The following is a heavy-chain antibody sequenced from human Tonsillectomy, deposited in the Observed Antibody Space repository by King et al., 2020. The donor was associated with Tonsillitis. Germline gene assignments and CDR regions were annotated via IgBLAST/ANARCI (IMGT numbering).Heavy chain of an antibody. CDR1: GGTFSSYA. CDR2: IIPIFGTA. Sequence: VQLVESGAEVKKPGSSVKVSCKASGGTFSSYAISWVRQAPGQGLEWMGGIIPIFGTANYAQKFQGRVTITADESTSTAYMGLSSLRSEDTAGYYCARGAKRITIFGVVIKKHAYYFDYWGQGTLVTVSS. V-gene: IGHV1-69*01. J-gene: IGHJ4*02. D-gene: IGHD3-3*01. CDR3: ARGAKRITIFGVVIKKHAYYFDY.